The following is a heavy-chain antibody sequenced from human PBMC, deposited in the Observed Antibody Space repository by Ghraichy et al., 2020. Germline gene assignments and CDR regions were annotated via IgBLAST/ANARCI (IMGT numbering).Heavy chain of an antibody. CDR3: ARGYGPFDP. J-gene: IGHJ5*02. Sequence: SLNISCTVSDGSITSGGHYWSWIRQHPGKGLEWIGYIHDTGSTYYNPSIKSRVTISIDTSKNQFFLRLNSMTAGDTAVYFCARGYGPFDPWGQGTLVTVSS. CDR2: IHDTGST. CDR1: DGSITSGGHY. V-gene: IGHV4-31*03. D-gene: IGHD2-15*01.